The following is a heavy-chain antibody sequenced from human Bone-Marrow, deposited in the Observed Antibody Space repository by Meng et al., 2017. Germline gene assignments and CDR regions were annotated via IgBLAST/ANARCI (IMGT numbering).Heavy chain of an antibody. CDR1: GGSISSGSYY. CDR2: IYTSGST. J-gene: IGHJ4*01. D-gene: IGHD2-21*02. V-gene: IGHV4-61*02. Sequence: SETLSLTCTVSGGSISSGSYYWSWIRQPAGKGLEWIGRIYTSGSTNYNPSLKSRVTISVDTSKNQFSLKLSSVTAADTAVYYCAREGYCGGDCHGFDYWG. CDR3: AREGYCGGDCHGFDY.